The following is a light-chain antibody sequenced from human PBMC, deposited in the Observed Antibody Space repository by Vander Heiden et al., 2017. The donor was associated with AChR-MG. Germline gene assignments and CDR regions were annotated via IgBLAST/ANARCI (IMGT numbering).Light chain of an antibody. J-gene: IGKJ4*01. V-gene: IGKV1-39*01. CDR1: QSISSY. Sequence: DIQMTQTPSSLSASVGDGVTMTCRESQSISSYFNWYQQKPGNAPKLLIYAGSSLQSGVPSRCSGSGSGTDFTLNISRLQPEDFATYYCQQRDSTPLTFGGRTKVEIK. CDR3: QQRDSTPLT. CDR2: AGS.